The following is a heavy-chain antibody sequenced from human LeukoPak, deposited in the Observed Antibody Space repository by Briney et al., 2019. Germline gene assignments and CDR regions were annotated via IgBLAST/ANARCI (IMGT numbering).Heavy chain of an antibody. CDR1: VFTFDDYA. Sequence: GGSLRLSCAASVFTFDDYAMHWVRQAPGKGLEWISGNSWKSGSMSYADSAQGRFTITRDNAKNSLYLQMNSLRTEDTALYFCVKDIGSGSYYNWQWFDTWGQGTLVTVSS. D-gene: IGHD3-10*01. J-gene: IGHJ5*02. V-gene: IGHV3-9*01. CDR2: NSWKSGSM. CDR3: VKDIGSGSYYNWQWFDT.